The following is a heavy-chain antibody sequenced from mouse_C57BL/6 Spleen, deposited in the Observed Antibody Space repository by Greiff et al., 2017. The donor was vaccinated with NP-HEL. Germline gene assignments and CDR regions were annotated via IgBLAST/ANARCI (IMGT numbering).Heavy chain of an antibody. Sequence: QVQLQQPGAELVRPGSSVKLSCKASGYTFTSYWMDWVKQRPGQGLEWIGNIYPSDSETHYTQKFKDKATLTVDKSSSTAYMQLSSLTSEDSAVYYCARAGYDYDGAWFAYWGQGTLVTVSA. CDR2: IYPSDSET. CDR1: GYTFTSYW. D-gene: IGHD2-4*01. J-gene: IGHJ3*01. CDR3: ARAGYDYDGAWFAY. V-gene: IGHV1-61*01.